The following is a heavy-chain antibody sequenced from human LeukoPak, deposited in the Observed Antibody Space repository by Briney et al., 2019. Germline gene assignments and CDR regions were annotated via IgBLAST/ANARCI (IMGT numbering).Heavy chain of an antibody. CDR3: ARVLIAARPYYGMDV. CDR1: GGSISSYY. V-gene: IGHV4-59*01. Sequence: SETLSLTCTVSGGSISSYYWSWIRQPRGKGLEWIGYIYYSGSTNYNPSLKSRVTISVDTSKNQFSLKLSSVIAADTAVYYCARVLIAARPYYGMDVWGQGTTVTVSS. CDR2: IYYSGST. D-gene: IGHD6-6*01. J-gene: IGHJ6*02.